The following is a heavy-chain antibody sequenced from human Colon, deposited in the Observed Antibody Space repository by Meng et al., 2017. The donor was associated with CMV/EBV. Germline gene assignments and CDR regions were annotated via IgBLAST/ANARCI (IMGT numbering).Heavy chain of an antibody. V-gene: IGHV4-31*01. D-gene: IGHD1-1*01. Sequence: SETLSPTCTVSGGSTSTGGYSWSWIRQHPGKGLEWIGYISYRGSTYYNPSLKTQITISLDTSNNQFSLRLSSVTAADTAVYYCARDISGASPYYFYAMDVWGQGTTVTVSS. CDR2: ISYRGST. CDR1: GGSTSTGGYS. CDR3: ARDISGASPYYFYAMDV. J-gene: IGHJ6*02.